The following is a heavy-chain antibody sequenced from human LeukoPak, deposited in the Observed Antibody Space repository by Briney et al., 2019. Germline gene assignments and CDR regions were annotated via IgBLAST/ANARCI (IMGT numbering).Heavy chain of an antibody. V-gene: IGHV3-23*01. Sequence: GGTLRLSCAASGFTFSSYGMSWVRQAPGKGLEWVSAISGSGGSTYYADSVKGRFTISRDNSKNTLYLQMNSLRAEDTAVYYCAKKYYYDSSGYYPYYYYYYMDVWGKGTTVTVSS. J-gene: IGHJ6*03. CDR3: AKKYYYDSSGYYPYYYYYYMDV. D-gene: IGHD3-22*01. CDR2: ISGSGGST. CDR1: GFTFSSYG.